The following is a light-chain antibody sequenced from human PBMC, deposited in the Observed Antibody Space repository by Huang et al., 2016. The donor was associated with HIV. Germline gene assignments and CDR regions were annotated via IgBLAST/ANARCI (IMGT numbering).Light chain of an antibody. CDR3: QQCNNWPTA. CDR2: EAS. CDR1: QNVRNN. V-gene: IGKV3-15*01. Sequence: ETLMTQFPATLSVFPGERATLSCRASQNVRNNLAWYQQKPGQAPRLLFYEASSMATGVPVRISASGSGIDFTLTINSLQSEDCAVYYCQQCNNWPTAFGGGTTVEIK. J-gene: IGKJ4*01.